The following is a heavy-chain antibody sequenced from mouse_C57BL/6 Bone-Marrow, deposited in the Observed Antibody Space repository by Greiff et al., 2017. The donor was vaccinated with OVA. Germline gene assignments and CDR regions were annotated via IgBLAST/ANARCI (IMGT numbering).Heavy chain of an antibody. Sequence: EVKLQQSGPELVKPGASVKISCKASGYSFTGYFMNWVKQSHGKSLEWIGRINPYNGDTFYNQKFKGKATLTVDKSSSTAHMELLSLTSEDFAVYYCARGDYYGSSPYYAMDYWGQGTSVTVSS. V-gene: IGHV1-37*01. CDR3: ARGDYYGSSPYYAMDY. CDR2: INPYNGDT. J-gene: IGHJ4*01. CDR1: GYSFTGYF. D-gene: IGHD1-1*01.